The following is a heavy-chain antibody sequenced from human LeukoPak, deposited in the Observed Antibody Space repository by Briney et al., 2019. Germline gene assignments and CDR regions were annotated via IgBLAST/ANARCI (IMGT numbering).Heavy chain of an antibody. CDR3: ARGQVPAARGYNWFDP. D-gene: IGHD2-2*01. V-gene: IGHV4-34*01. CDR1: GCSFNDYY. CDR2: INARGDT. J-gene: IGHJ5*02. Sequence: SETLSLTCAVYGCSFNDYYWNWIRQPPGKGLEWIGEINARGDTNFNPSLKSRVTISVDTSKSQFSLRLTSMIAADTAVYYCARGQVPAARGYNWFDPWGQGTLVTVSS.